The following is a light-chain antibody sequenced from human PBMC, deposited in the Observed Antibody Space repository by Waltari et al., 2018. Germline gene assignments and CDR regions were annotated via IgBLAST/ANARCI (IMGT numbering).Light chain of an antibody. CDR3: QHSHS. J-gene: IGKJ3*01. V-gene: IGKV1-39*01. CDR1: QDIGSA. CDR2: IAS. Sequence: DRLMTQSPSSLSASVGDRVTITCRASQDIGSALNWYQQKPGKAPKLLISIASTLQSGVPSRFSGSGSGSDFTLTINTLQPEDFATYYCQHSHSFGPGTKVDI.